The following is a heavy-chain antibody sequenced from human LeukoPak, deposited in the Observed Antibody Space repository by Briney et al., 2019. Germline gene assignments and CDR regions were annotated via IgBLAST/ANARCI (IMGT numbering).Heavy chain of an antibody. J-gene: IGHJ5*02. Sequence: PGESLRLSCGASGLTVSSYGMSWVRQAPGKGLEWVSAISGSGGSTYYADSVKGRFTISRDNSKNTLYLQMNSLRAEDTAVYYCARESSVVAAIYNWFDPWGQGTLVTVSS. CDR3: ARESSVVAAIYNWFDP. D-gene: IGHD2-15*01. CDR2: ISGSGGST. V-gene: IGHV3-23*01. CDR1: GLTVSSYG.